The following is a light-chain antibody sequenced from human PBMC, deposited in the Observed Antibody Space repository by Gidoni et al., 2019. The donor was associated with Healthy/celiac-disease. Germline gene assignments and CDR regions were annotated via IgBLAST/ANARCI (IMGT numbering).Light chain of an antibody. Sequence: EIVMTQSPATLSVSPGERATLSCMASQSVSSNLAWYQQKPGQAPRLLSYGASTRATGIPARFSGSGSGTEFTLTISSLQSEDFAVYYCQQYNNWPLYTFGQGTKLEIK. CDR2: GAS. J-gene: IGKJ2*01. V-gene: IGKV3-15*01. CDR1: QSVSSN. CDR3: QQYNNWPLYT.